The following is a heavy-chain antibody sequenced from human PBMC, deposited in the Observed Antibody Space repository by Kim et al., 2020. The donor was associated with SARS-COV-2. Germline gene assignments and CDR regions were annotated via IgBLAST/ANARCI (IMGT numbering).Heavy chain of an antibody. CDR1: GGSISSSSYY. CDR3: ARGWLQDDAFDI. CDR2: IYYSGST. Sequence: SETLSLTCTVSGGSISSSSYYWGWIRQPPGKGLEWIGSIYYSGSTYYNPSLKSRVTISVDTSKNQFSLKLSSVTAADTAVYYCARGWLQDDAFDIWGQGT. J-gene: IGHJ3*02. V-gene: IGHV4-39*07. D-gene: IGHD5-12*01.